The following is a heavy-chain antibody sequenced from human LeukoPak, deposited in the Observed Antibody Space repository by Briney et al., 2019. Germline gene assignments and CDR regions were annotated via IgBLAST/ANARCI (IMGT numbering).Heavy chain of an antibody. Sequence: GSLRLSCAASGFTFSSYSLTWVRQAPGKGLEWVAVIWYDGSNKYYADSVKGRFTISRDNSKNILYLQMNSLRAEDTAVYYCARYNGALSAFDIWGQGTMVTVSS. CDR2: IWYDGSNK. CDR1: GFTFSSYS. V-gene: IGHV3-33*08. D-gene: IGHD1-14*01. J-gene: IGHJ3*02. CDR3: ARYNGALSAFDI.